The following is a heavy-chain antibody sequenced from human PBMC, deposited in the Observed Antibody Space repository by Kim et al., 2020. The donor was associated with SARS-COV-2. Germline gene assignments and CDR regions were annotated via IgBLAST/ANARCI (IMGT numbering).Heavy chain of an antibody. Sequence: GGSLRLSCAASGFTFSSYGMHWVRQAPGKGLEWVAVISYDGSNKYYADSVKGRFTISRDNSKNTLYLQMNSLRAEDTAVYYCARDGISTQGAFDIWGQGTMVTVST. D-gene: IGHD3-3*02. CDR1: GFTFSSYG. CDR3: ARDGISTQGAFDI. CDR2: ISYDGSNK. J-gene: IGHJ3*02. V-gene: IGHV3-33*05.